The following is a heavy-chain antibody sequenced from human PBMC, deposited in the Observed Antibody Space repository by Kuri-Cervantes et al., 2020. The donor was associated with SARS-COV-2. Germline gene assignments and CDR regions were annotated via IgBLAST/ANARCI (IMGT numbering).Heavy chain of an antibody. CDR3: ARSTRGLFFDY. CDR1: GGSISSSSYY. V-gene: IGHV4-39*07. Sequence: SETLSLTCTVSGGSISSSSYYWGWIRQPPRKGLEWIGSIYYSGSTNYNPSLESRVTISVDTSKNQFSLKLSSVTAADTAVYYCARSTRGLFFDYWGQGTLVTVSS. D-gene: IGHD5/OR15-5a*01. J-gene: IGHJ4*02. CDR2: IYYSGST.